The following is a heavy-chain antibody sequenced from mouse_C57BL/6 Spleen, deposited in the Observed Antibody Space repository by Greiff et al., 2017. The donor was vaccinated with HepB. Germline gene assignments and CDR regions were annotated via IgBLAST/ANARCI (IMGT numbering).Heavy chain of an antibody. CDR2: ISSGGSYT. J-gene: IGHJ3*01. CDR3: ARRRDDYDPFAY. V-gene: IGHV5-6*02. Sequence: EVKVVESGGDLVKPGGSLKLSCAASGFTFSSYGMSWVRQTPDKRLEWVATISSGGSYTYYPDSVKGRFTISRDNAKNTLYLQMSSLKSEDTAMYYCARRRDDYDPFAYWGQGTLFTVSA. D-gene: IGHD2-4*01. CDR1: GFTFSSYG.